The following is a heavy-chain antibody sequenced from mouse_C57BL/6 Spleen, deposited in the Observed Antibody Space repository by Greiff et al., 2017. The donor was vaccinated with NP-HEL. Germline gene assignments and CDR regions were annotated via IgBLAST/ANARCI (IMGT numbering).Heavy chain of an antibody. V-gene: IGHV5-17*01. CDR3: ARELYYYGSSSFDY. CDR1: GFTFSDYG. D-gene: IGHD1-1*01. J-gene: IGHJ2*01. Sequence: VQLKESGGGLVKPGGSLKLSCAASGFTFSDYGMHWVRQAPEKGLEWVAYISSGSSTIYYADTVKGRFTISRDNAKNTLFLQMTSLRSEDTAMYYCARELYYYGSSSFDYWGQGTTLTVSS. CDR2: ISSGSSTI.